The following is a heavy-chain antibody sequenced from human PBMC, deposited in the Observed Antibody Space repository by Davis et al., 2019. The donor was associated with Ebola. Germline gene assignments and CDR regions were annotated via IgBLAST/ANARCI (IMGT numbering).Heavy chain of an antibody. CDR2: INHSGST. Sequence: SETLSLTCTVSGGSISSYYWSWIRQPPGKGLEWIGEINHSGSTNYNPSLKSRVTISVDTSKNQFSLKLSSVTAADTAVYYCARGGIYIGYCSSTSCRPSYGMDVWGQGTTVTVSS. V-gene: IGHV4-34*01. D-gene: IGHD2-2*01. J-gene: IGHJ6*02. CDR3: ARGGIYIGYCSSTSCRPSYGMDV. CDR1: GGSISSYY.